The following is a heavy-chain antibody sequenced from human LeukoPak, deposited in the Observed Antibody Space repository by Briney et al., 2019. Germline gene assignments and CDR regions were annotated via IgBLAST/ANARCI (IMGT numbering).Heavy chain of an antibody. Sequence: PSQTLSLTCTVSGGSISSGGYYWSWIRQPPGKGLEWIGYIYYSGSTNYNPSLKSRVTISVDTSKNQFSLKLSSVTAADTAVYYCARGYYYDSSGYYYIPPWFDPWGRGTLVTVSS. J-gene: IGHJ5*02. D-gene: IGHD3-22*01. CDR3: ARGYYYDSSGYYYIPPWFDP. V-gene: IGHV4-61*08. CDR1: GGSISSGGYY. CDR2: IYYSGST.